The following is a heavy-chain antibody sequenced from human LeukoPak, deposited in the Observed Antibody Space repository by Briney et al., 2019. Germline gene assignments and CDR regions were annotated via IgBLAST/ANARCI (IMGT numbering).Heavy chain of an antibody. D-gene: IGHD4-17*01. V-gene: IGHV4-39*01. J-gene: IGHJ5*02. CDR3: ARHEGTTTVTTSWFDP. CDR2: IYYSGST. CDR1: GGSISSSSYY. Sequence: SETLPLTCTVSGGSISSSSYYWGWIRQPPGKGLEWIGSIYYSGSTYCNPSLKSRVTISVDTSKNQFSLKLSSVTAADTAVYYCARHEGTTTVTTSWFDPWGQGTLVTVSS.